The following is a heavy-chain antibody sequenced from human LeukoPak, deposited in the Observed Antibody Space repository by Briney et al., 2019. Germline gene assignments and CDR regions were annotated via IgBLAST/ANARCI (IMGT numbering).Heavy chain of an antibody. CDR2: INGGGSIT. J-gene: IGHJ5*02. CDR3: ARDLGGWYRWFDP. CDR1: GFTFSSYE. Sequence: GGSLRLSCAASGFTFSSYEMNWVRQAPGKGLEWVSYINGGGSITHYADSVKGRFTISRDNAKNSLYLQMNSLRAEDTAVYYCARDLGGWYRWFDPWGQGTLVTVSS. D-gene: IGHD6-19*01. V-gene: IGHV3-48*03.